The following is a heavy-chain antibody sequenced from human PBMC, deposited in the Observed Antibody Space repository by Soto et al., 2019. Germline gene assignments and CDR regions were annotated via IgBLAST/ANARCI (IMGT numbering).Heavy chain of an antibody. CDR2: IYYSGST. D-gene: IGHD3-10*01. Sequence: LSLTCTVSGGSISSSSYYWGWIRQPPGKGLEWIGSIYYSGSTYYNPSLKSRVTISVDTSKNQFSLKLSSVTAADTDVYYCARLAYYYGSGVWCWGQGSMV. CDR3: ARLAYYYGSGVWC. CDR1: GGSISSSSYY. J-gene: IGHJ6*01. V-gene: IGHV4-39*01.